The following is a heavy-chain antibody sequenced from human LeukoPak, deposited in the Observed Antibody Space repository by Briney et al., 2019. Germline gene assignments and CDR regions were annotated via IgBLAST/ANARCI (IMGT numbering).Heavy chain of an antibody. CDR1: GFTFSSFG. V-gene: IGHV3-33*01. CDR3: ARELPPVLTYYFDY. D-gene: IGHD2-8*02. CDR2: LWYDVTKE. Sequence: PGGSLRLSCAASGFTFSSFGMHWVRQAPGKGLEWVSVLWYDVTKEYYADSVKGRFTISRDNSKNTLYLQMNSLRAEDTAVYYCARELPPVLTYYFDYWGQGTLVTVPS. J-gene: IGHJ4*02.